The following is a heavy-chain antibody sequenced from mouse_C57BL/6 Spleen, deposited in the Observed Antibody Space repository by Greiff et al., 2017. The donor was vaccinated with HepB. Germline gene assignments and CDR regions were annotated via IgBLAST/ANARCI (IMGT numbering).Heavy chain of an antibody. CDR2: IWSGGST. CDR3: ARNYYGSSYSAMDY. Sequence: VQLKESGPGLVQPSQRLSITCTVSGFSLTSYGVHWVRQSPGKGLEWLGVIWSGGSTDYNAAFISRLSISKDNSKSQVFFKMNSLQADDTAIYYCARNYYGSSYSAMDYWGQGTSVTVSS. V-gene: IGHV2-2*01. J-gene: IGHJ4*01. D-gene: IGHD1-1*01. CDR1: GFSLTSYG.